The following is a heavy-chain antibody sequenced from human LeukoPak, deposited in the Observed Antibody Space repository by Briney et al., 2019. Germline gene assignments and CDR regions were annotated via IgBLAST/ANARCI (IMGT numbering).Heavy chain of an antibody. CDR3: ARARGTMVRGVTDYFDY. J-gene: IGHJ4*02. CDR2: INPSGGST. CDR1: GYTFTSYY. D-gene: IGHD3-10*01. V-gene: IGHV1-46*01. Sequence: ASVKVSCKASGYTFTSYYMHWVRQAPGQGLGWMGIINPSGGSTSYAQKFQGRVTMTRDMSTSTVYMELSSLRSEDTAVYYCARARGTMVRGVTDYFDYWGQGTLVTVSS.